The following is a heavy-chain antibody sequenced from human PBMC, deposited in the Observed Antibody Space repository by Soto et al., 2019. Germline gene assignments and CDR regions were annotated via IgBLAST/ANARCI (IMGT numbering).Heavy chain of an antibody. CDR2: IYSGGST. CDR1: GFTVSSNY. CDR3: ARDLHYGNFDY. J-gene: IGHJ4*02. D-gene: IGHD3-10*01. Sequence: GGSLRLSCAASGFTVSSNYMSWVRQAPGKGLEWVSVIYSGGSTYYADSVKGRFTISRDNSKNTLYLQMNSLRAEDTAVYYCARDLHYGNFDYWGQGTLVTVSS. V-gene: IGHV3-53*01.